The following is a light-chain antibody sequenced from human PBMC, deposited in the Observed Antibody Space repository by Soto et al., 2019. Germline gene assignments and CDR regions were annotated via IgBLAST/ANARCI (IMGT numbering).Light chain of an antibody. Sequence: QSVLTQSPSASASLGASVKLTCTLSSGHSHYAIAWHQQQPEMGPRFLMNLNSNGSHTKGDGVPDRFSGSSSGAERYLTISSLQSEDEADYYCQTWGTGIQVFGGGTQLTVL. CDR2: LNSNGSH. CDR1: SGHSHYA. J-gene: IGLJ7*01. V-gene: IGLV4-69*01. CDR3: QTWGTGIQV.